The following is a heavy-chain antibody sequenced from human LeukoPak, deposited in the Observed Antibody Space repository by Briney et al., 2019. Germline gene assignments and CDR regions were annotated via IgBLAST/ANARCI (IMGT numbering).Heavy chain of an antibody. CDR2: INPDGDYS. Sequence: GGSLRLSCAASGFNFRKYWMQWVRQVPGKGLVWVSEINPDGDYSGHSNSVRGRFTISRDNAKNTLYLQMASLSAEDTAVYYCARSLGDWGQGTLVSVSS. D-gene: IGHD3-16*01. CDR3: ARSLGD. V-gene: IGHV3-74*01. CDR1: GFNFRKYW. J-gene: IGHJ4*03.